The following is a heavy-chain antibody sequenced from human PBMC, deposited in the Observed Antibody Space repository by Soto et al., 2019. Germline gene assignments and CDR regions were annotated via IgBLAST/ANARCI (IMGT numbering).Heavy chain of an antibody. J-gene: IGHJ4*02. CDR3: AREQLRTYFDS. D-gene: IGHD6-6*01. CDR1: GGSISSYY. V-gene: IGHV4-59*01. CDR2: IYYSGST. Sequence: SETLSLTCTVSGGSISSYYWSWIRQPPGKGLEWIGYIYYSGSTNYNPSLKSRVAMSVDTSKNQFSLRLSSVTAADTAVYYCAREQLRTYFDSWGQGTLVTVSS.